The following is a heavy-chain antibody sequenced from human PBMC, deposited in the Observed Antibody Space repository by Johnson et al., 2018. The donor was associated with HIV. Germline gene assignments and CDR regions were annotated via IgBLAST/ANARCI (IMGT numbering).Heavy chain of an antibody. V-gene: IGHV3-20*04. CDR2: INWNGGST. CDR3: AKDLPDRHSYYGSSGPTLDDAFDI. Sequence: MQLVESGGGVVQPGGSLRLSCAASGFTFSRHGMHWVRQVPGKGLEWVSGINWNGGSTGYADSVKGRFSIFRDNAKNSLALQMNSLRAEDAAVYYCAKDLPDRHSYYGSSGPTLDDAFDIWGQGTMVTVSS. D-gene: IGHD3-22*01. CDR1: GFTFSRHG. J-gene: IGHJ3*02.